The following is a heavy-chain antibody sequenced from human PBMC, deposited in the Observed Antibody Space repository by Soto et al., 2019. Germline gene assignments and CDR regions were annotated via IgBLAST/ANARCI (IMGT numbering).Heavy chain of an antibody. D-gene: IGHD2-15*01. Sequence: GGSLRLSCAASGFTFSTYTMNWVRQAPGKGLEWVSSISSGSSYIYYADSMKGRFTISRDNAKSSLYLQMSSLRAEDTAVYYCARPYCSGGTCYALDVWGQGTTVTVSS. J-gene: IGHJ6*02. CDR3: ARPYCSGGTCYALDV. CDR2: ISSGSSYI. V-gene: IGHV3-21*01. CDR1: GFTFSTYT.